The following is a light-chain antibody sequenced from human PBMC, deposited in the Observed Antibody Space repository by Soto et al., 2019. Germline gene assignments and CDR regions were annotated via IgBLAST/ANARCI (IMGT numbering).Light chain of an antibody. V-gene: IGKV1-12*01. J-gene: IGKJ1*01. Sequence: DLQMTQSPSSVSASVGDKVTITCRASQYISSWLAWYQQKPGKAPKLLISAASSLESGVPSRFGGSGFGTDFTLTISSLQPEDFSTYYCQQANSFPWTFGQGTKVEIK. CDR3: QQANSFPWT. CDR2: AAS. CDR1: QYISSW.